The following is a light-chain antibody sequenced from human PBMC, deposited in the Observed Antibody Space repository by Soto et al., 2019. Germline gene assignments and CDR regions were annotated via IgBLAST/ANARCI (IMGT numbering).Light chain of an antibody. Sequence: PSTLSGSVGDRVTITCRASQTISSWLAWYQQKPGKAPKLLIYKASTLKSGVPSRFSGSGSGTEFTLTISSLQPDDFATYYCQHYNSYSEAFGQGTKVDIX. CDR3: QHYNSYSEA. CDR1: QTISSW. J-gene: IGKJ1*01. V-gene: IGKV1-5*03. CDR2: KAS.